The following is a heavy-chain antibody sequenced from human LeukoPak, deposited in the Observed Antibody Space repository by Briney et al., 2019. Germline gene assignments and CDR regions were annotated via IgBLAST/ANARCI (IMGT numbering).Heavy chain of an antibody. CDR3: ARFGGYSANVGFDY. CDR2: INPNSGGT. Sequence: ASVKVSCKASGYTFTDYSIHWVRQAPGEGLEWMGLINPNSGGTNYAQKFQGRVTMARDTSISTAYMELSRLRSDDTAVYYCARFGGYSANVGFDYWGQGTLVTVSS. J-gene: IGHJ4*02. CDR1: GYTFTDYS. V-gene: IGHV1-2*02. D-gene: IGHD5-18*01.